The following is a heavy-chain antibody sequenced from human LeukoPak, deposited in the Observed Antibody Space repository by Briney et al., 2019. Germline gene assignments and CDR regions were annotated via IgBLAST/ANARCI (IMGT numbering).Heavy chain of an antibody. CDR3: ARAKPLKYYFDY. J-gene: IGHJ4*02. CDR2: ISSSSRYI. CDR1: GFTFSSYS. Sequence: PGGSLRLSCAASGFTFSSYSMNWVRQAPGKGPEWVSSISSSSRYIYYADSVKGRFTISRDNAKNSLYLQMNSLRAEDTAVYYCARAKPLKYYFDYWGQGTLVTVSS. V-gene: IGHV3-21*01.